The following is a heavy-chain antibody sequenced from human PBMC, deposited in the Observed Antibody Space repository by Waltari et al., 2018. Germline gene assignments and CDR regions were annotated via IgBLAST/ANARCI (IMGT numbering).Heavy chain of an antibody. CDR3: ARDRRDDNNSVRWLDP. Sequence: QIQLVQSGGEVKKPGASVKVSCTASGYMFRNFGIFWLRQAPGQGLEFMGWISAYNGNTNYAQTFQGRLTLTTDTSASTAYMELSSLTSDDTAVYYCARDRRDDNNSVRWLDPWGQGTLVTVSS. V-gene: IGHV1-18*01. CDR2: ISAYNGNT. CDR1: GYMFRNFG. D-gene: IGHD3-10*02. J-gene: IGHJ5*02.